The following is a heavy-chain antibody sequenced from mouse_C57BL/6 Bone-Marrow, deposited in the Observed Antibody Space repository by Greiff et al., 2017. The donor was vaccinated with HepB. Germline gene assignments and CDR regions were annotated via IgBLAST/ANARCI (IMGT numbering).Heavy chain of an antibody. D-gene: IGHD4-1*01. CDR1: GYTFTSYW. Sequence: VQLQQPGAELVRPGPSVKLSCKASGYTFTSYWMHWVKQRPGQGLEWIGVIDPSDSYTNYNQKFKGKATLTVDTSSSTAYMQLSSLTSEDSAVYYCARDWVDYWGQGTTLTVSS. CDR2: IDPSDSYT. J-gene: IGHJ2*01. CDR3: ARDWVDY. V-gene: IGHV1-59*01.